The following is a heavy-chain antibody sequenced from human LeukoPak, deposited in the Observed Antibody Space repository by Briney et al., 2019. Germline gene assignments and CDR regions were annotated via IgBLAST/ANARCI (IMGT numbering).Heavy chain of an antibody. D-gene: IGHD3-10*01. CDR2: IVGSGVTT. V-gene: IGHV3-23*01. CDR1: GFTFSNYG. Sequence: GGSLRLSCVASGFTFSNYGMNWVRQAPGKGLEWVSGIVGSGVTTYYADSVKGRFTISRDNSKNTLYLHMNTLRAEDTAVYYCAKGAGGSYGLYYFDYWGQGALVTVSS. J-gene: IGHJ4*02. CDR3: AKGAGGSYGLYYFDY.